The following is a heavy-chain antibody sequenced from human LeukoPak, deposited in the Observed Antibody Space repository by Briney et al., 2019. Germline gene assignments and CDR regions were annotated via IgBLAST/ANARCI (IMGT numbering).Heavy chain of an antibody. CDR1: GYTFTGYY. J-gene: IGHJ4*02. D-gene: IGHD3-16*02. V-gene: IGHV1-2*02. Sequence: GASVKVSCKASGYTFTGYYMHWVRQAPGQGLEWMGWINPNSGGTNYAQKFQGRVTMTRDTSISTAYMELSRLRSDDTAVYYCASIMITFGGVIVGAYWGQGTLVTVSS. CDR2: INPNSGGT. CDR3: ASIMITFGGVIVGAY.